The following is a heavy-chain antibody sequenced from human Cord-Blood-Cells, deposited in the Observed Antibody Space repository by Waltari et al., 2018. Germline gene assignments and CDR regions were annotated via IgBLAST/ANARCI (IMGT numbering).Heavy chain of an antibody. D-gene: IGHD1-26*01. J-gene: IGHJ3*02. V-gene: IGHV1-2*02. CDR2: INPNSGGT. Sequence: QLQLVQSGAEVKKPGASVKVSCKASGYTFTGYYMHWVRQAPGQGLEWMGWINPNSGGTNYAQKFQGRVTRTRDTSSSTAYMELSRLRSDDTAVYYCARDRGSYYAFDIWGQGTMVTVSS. CDR3: ARDRGSYYAFDI. CDR1: GYTFTGYY.